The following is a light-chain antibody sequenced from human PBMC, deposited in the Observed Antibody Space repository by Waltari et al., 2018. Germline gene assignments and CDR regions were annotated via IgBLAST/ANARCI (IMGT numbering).Light chain of an antibody. V-gene: IGKV1-5*03. CDR3: QQYNSYSLLT. J-gene: IGKJ4*01. CDR2: KTS. CDR1: QSVSRW. Sequence: IHITQSPSTLSASVVDRVTMTCRASQSVSRWLAWYQQKPGKAPKLLIYKTSTLESGVPSRFSGSGSGTEFSLTISSLQPDDFATYYCQQYNSYSLLTFGGGTKIEIK.